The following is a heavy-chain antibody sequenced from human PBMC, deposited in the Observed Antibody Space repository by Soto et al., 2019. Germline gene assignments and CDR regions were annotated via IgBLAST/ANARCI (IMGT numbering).Heavy chain of an antibody. V-gene: IGHV3-30*03. CDR3: VSDRGYGHASVPYS. CDR2: ISYDGGLQ. J-gene: IGHJ4*02. D-gene: IGHD5-18*01. CDR1: GFTFTSYG. Sequence: QAHLVESGGGVVQPGRSLRLSCAASGFTFTSYGMHWVRQDPGTRLEWVAGISYDGGLQHYADSVKGRFTISRDNSKNMVLLQMNSLRAEDTAVYYCVSDRGYGHASVPYSWGQGTLVSVSS.